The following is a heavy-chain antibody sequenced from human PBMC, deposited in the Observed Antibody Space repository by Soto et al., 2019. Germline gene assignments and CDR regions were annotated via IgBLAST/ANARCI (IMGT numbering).Heavy chain of an antibody. CDR1: GFTFSSYA. Sequence: QVQLVESGGGVVQPGRSLRLSCAASGFTFSSYAMHWVRQAPGKGLEWVAVISYDGRNKYYADSVKGRFTISRDNSKNPLYLQMNSLRAEDTAVYYCARATVRGPYWYFALWGRGTLVTVSS. J-gene: IGHJ2*01. V-gene: IGHV3-30-3*01. CDR2: ISYDGRNK. D-gene: IGHD3-10*01. CDR3: ARATVRGPYWYFAL.